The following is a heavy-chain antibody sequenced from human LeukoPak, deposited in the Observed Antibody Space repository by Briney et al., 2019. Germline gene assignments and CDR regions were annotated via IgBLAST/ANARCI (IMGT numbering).Heavy chain of an antibody. D-gene: IGHD1-26*01. Sequence: ASVKVSCKASGYTFSSYGINWVRQAPGQGLEWMGWIIGYNGNTNYAQKLQGRVTMTTDTSTSTAYVELRSLRSEDTAVYYCARGRGRGKWELLGYWGQGTLVTVSS. CDR3: ARGRGRGKWELLGY. J-gene: IGHJ4*02. CDR2: IIGYNGNT. V-gene: IGHV1-18*01. CDR1: GYTFSSYG.